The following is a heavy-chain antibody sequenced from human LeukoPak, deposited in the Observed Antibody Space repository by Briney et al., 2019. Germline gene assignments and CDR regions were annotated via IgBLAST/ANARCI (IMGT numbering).Heavy chain of an antibody. V-gene: IGHV3-30*04. Sequence: GRSLRLSCAASGFTFSSYAMHWVRQAPGKGLEWVALISYDGSNKYYADSVKGRFTISRDDAKSSLYLQMDSLRVEDTALYYCVRDDPGVQQERRLSPFDIWGQGTMVTVSS. D-gene: IGHD1-1*01. CDR2: ISYDGSNK. J-gene: IGHJ3*02. CDR3: VRDDPGVQQERRLSPFDI. CDR1: GFTFSSYA.